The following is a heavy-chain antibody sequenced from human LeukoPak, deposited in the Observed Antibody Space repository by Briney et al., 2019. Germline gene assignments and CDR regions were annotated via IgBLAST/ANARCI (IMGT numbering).Heavy chain of an antibody. CDR2: INTNTGNP. V-gene: IGHV7-4-1*02. J-gene: IGHJ4*02. D-gene: IGHD6-19*01. CDR3: ARDRGIAVAGQSLIDY. CDR1: GYTFTSYG. Sequence: ASVKVSCKASGYTFTSYGISWVRQAPGQGLEWMGWINTNTGNPTYAQGFTGRFVFSLDTSVSTAYLQISSLKAEDTAVYYCARDRGIAVAGQSLIDYWGQGTLVTVSS.